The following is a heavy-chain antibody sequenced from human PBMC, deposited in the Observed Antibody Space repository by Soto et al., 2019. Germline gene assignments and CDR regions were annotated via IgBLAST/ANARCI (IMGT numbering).Heavy chain of an antibody. V-gene: IGHV5-51*01. CDR2: FYPGDSDI. CDR3: ARGVKRGSHFYGMDV. D-gene: IGHD1-26*01. CDR1: GYNCANYC. Sequence: LRVPWGGSGYNCANYCGAWVRQMPGKGLEWMGLFYPGDSDITYSPSFQGRVTISGDKSITTAYLQWSSLKASDTAIYYCARGVKRGSHFYGMDVWGQGTTVTVSS. J-gene: IGHJ6*02.